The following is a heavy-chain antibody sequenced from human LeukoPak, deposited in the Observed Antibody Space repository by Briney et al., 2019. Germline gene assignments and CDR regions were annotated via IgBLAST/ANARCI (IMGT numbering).Heavy chain of an antibody. CDR3: ARVVGGVPF. Sequence: PGGSLRLSCAASGFTFSDYRMHRVRQGPGKGLVWVSRIESDVSDTSYADSVKGRFTISRDNAKNTLYLQMNSLRAEDTAVYYCARVVGGVPFWGQGTLVTVSS. V-gene: IGHV3-74*01. CDR2: IESDVSDT. D-gene: IGHD1-26*01. J-gene: IGHJ4*02. CDR1: GFTFSDYR.